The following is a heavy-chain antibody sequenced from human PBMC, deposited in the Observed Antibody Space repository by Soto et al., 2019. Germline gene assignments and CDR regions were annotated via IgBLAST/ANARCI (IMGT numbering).Heavy chain of an antibody. J-gene: IGHJ3*02. CDR3: ARAHPSVDTAMLTGPRRAFDI. CDR2: IIPIFGTA. Sequence: GASVKVSCKASGGTFSSYAISWVRQAPGQGLEWMGGIIPIFGTANYAQKFQGRVTITADKSTRTAYMELSSLRSEDTAVYYCARAHPSVDTAMLTGPRRAFDIWGQGTMVTVSS. V-gene: IGHV1-69*06. D-gene: IGHD5-18*01. CDR1: GGTFSSYA.